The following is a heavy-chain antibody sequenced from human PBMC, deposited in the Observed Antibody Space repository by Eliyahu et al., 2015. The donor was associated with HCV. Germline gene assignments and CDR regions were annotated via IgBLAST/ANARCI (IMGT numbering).Heavy chain of an antibody. D-gene: IGHD2-15*01. Sequence: EVQVVESGGGLVPPGGSLRLSCVASGFTFSXYEMNWVRQAPGKGLEWISYISRSGSLIYYADSVKGRFTISRDNAKNSLYLQMDSLRAEDTAVYYCARAKYCSGGNCYSLCNYWGQGTLVTVSS. CDR1: GFTFSXYE. CDR2: ISRSGSLI. V-gene: IGHV3-48*03. J-gene: IGHJ4*02. CDR3: ARAKYCSGGNCYSLCNY.